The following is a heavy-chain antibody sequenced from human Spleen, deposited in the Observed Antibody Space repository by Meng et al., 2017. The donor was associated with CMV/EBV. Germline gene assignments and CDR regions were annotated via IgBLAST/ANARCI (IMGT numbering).Heavy chain of an antibody. J-gene: IGHJ4*02. CDR1: GFTFGDYG. CDR2: ISWNGGSN. CDR3: AKEQADGLPFDY. V-gene: IGHV3-20*04. Sequence: GESLKISCAASGFTFGDYGMSWVRQAPGKGLEWVSGISWNGGSNGYADSVKGRFTISRDNARNSLYLQMNSLRAEDTAFYYCAKEQADGLPFDYWGQGTLVTVSS.